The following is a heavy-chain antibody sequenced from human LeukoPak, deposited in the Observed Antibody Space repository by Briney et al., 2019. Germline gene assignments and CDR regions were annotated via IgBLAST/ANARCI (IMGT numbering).Heavy chain of an antibody. CDR3: ARDHSRAEVQRVAVTGPDY. D-gene: IGHD6-19*01. V-gene: IGHV1-2*02. J-gene: IGHJ4*02. CDR2: INPRNGAT. CDR1: GYTFTGYY. Sequence: GASVKVSCKTSGYTFTGYYIHWVRQAPRQGLEWMAWINPRNGATNYVEKFQGRVTMTRDTSITTAYMELSRLRSDDTAVYYCARDHSRAEVQRVAVTGPDYWGQGTLVTVSS.